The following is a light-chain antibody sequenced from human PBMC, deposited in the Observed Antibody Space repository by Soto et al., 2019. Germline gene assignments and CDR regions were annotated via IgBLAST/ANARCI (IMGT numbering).Light chain of an antibody. Sequence: DIQMTQSPSSLSASVGDRVTITCRASQSIGDYLNWYQQKPGKAPKLLIYAASSLQSGVPSRFSGSGSGTEFILTISSLQPEDFAVYYCQQYRNWPRTFGQGTKVEIK. CDR1: QSIGDY. CDR2: AAS. CDR3: QQYRNWPRT. V-gene: IGKV1-39*01. J-gene: IGKJ1*01.